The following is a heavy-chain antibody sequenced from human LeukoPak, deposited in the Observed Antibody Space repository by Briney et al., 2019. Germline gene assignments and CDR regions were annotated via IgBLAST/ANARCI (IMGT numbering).Heavy chain of an antibody. CDR1: GGFITSGTSY. D-gene: IGHD4-17*01. Sequence: SETLSLTCTVSGGFITSGTSYWSWLRQPGGKGPEWIGRIYHSGSTNYNPSLKSRVTISVDTSKNQFSLKLSSVTAADTAVYYCARGDGYGDHRRLHWFDSWGQGTLVTVSS. J-gene: IGHJ5*01. V-gene: IGHV4-61*02. CDR2: IYHSGST. CDR3: ARGDGYGDHRRLHWFDS.